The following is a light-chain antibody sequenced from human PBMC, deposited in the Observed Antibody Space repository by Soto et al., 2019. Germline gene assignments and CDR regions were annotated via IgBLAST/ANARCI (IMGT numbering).Light chain of an antibody. CDR1: QSVLHSSSNKNY. Sequence: DIVMTQSPDSLAVSLGERATINCKSSQSVLHSSSNKNYLAWYQQKPGQPPKLLIYWASTRESGDPDRFSGSGSGKNLTLSISSLQAQDVAVYSCQQYYSAPNTFGQGTKLEI. J-gene: IGKJ2*01. V-gene: IGKV4-1*01. CDR2: WAS. CDR3: QQYYSAPNT.